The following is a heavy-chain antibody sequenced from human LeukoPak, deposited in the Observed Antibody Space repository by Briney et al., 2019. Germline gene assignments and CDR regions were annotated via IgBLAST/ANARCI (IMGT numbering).Heavy chain of an antibody. V-gene: IGHV3-74*01. J-gene: IGHJ4*02. CDR3: ARVWGGWGATAGGVPAAKFERPLYC. CDR1: GFTFSSYW. CDR2: INSDGSST. Sequence: GGSLRLSCAASGFTFSSYWMHWVRQAPGKGLVWVSRINSDGSSTIYAEPVKGRFTISRDKAKNQLYLQMNILSAEGTAVYYCARVWGGWGATAGGVPAAKFERPLYCGGQGTLVTVSS. D-gene: IGHD2-2*01.